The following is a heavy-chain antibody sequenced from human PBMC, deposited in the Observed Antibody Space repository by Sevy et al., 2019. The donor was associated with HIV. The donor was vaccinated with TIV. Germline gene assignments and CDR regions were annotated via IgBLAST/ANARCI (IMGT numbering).Heavy chain of an antibody. V-gene: IGHV1-18*04. CDR2: ISAYNGNT. J-gene: IGHJ6*02. CDR1: GYTFTSYG. D-gene: IGHD3-22*01. CDR3: ARGMKGDYYDSSGYHYGMDV. Sequence: ASVKVSCKASGYTFTSYGISWVRQAPGQGLEWMGWISAYNGNTNYAQKLQGRVTMTTDTSTGTAYMELRSLRCDDTAVYYCARGMKGDYYDSSGYHYGMDVWGQGTTVTVSS.